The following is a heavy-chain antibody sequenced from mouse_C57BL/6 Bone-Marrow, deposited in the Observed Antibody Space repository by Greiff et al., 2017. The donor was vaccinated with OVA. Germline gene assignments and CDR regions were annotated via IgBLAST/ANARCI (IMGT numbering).Heavy chain of an antibody. Sequence: VQRVESGAELARPGASVKLSCKASGYTFTSYGISWVKQRTGQGLEWIGKIYPRSGNTYYNEKFKGKATLTADKSSSTAYMELRSLTSEDSAVYFCARSPNWVDFDYWGQGTTLTVSS. J-gene: IGHJ2*01. V-gene: IGHV1-81*01. CDR3: ARSPNWVDFDY. CDR1: GYTFTSYG. D-gene: IGHD4-1*01. CDR2: IYPRSGNT.